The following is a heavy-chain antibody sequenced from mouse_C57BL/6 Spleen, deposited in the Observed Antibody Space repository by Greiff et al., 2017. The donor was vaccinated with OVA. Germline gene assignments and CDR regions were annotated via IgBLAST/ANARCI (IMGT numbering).Heavy chain of an antibody. CDR2: INPNNGGT. J-gene: IGHJ3*01. CDR3: ARRAYYSNPAWFAY. Sequence: EVQLQQSGPELVKPGASVKISCKASGYTFTDYYMNWVKQSHGKSLEWIGDINPNNGGTSYNQKFKGKATLTVDKSSSTAYMELRSLTSEDSAVYYCARRAYYSNPAWFAYWGQGTLVTVSA. D-gene: IGHD2-5*01. CDR1: GYTFTDYY. V-gene: IGHV1-26*01.